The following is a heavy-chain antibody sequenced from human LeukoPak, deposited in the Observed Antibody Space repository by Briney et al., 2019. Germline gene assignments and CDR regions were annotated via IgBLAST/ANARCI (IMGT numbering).Heavy chain of an antibody. D-gene: IGHD5-18*01. V-gene: IGHV4-39*01. CDR2: ISYTGTT. J-gene: IGHJ6*03. CDR3: ARTTEGGYTYGYFYYYYMDV. CDR1: GGSIGSSTYS. Sequence: SETLSLTCTVSGGSIGSSTYSWGWIRQPPGKGLEWIGSISYTGTTYYNPSLKSRVTISVDTSKNQFSLKLSSVTAADTAVYYCARTTEGGYTYGYFYYYYMDVWGKGTTVTISS.